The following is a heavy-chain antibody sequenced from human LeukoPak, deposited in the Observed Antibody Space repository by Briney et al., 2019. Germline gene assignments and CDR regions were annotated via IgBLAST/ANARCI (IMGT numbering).Heavy chain of an antibody. CDR3: ARGLTSSVVVVAAKNNWFDP. D-gene: IGHD2-15*01. J-gene: IGHJ5*02. V-gene: IGHV4-34*01. CDR2: INHSGST. CDR1: GGSFSGYY. Sequence: SETLSLTCAAYGGSFSGYYWSWIRQPPGKGLEWIGEINHSGSTNYNPSLKSRVTISVDTSKNQFSLKLSSVTAADTAVYYCARGLTSSVVVVAAKNNWFDPWGQGTLVTVSS.